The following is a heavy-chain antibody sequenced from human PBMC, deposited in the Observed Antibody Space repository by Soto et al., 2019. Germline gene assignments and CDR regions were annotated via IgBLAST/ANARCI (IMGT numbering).Heavy chain of an antibody. CDR1: GFTVSSNY. V-gene: IGHV3-66*01. CDR3: ARDGQFPDFWSGYPVPYYFDY. D-gene: IGHD3-3*01. Sequence: PGGSLRLSCAASGFTVSSNYMSWVRQAPGKGLEWVSVIYSGGSTYYADSVKGRFTISRDNSKNTLYLQMNSLGAEDTAVYYCARDGQFPDFWSGYPVPYYFDYWGQGTLVTVSS. J-gene: IGHJ4*02. CDR2: IYSGGST.